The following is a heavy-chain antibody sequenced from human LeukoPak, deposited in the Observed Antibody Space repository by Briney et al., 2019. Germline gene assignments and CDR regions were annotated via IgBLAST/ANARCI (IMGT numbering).Heavy chain of an antibody. J-gene: IGHJ4*02. CDR1: GFTFSSYG. V-gene: IGHV3-30*03. CDR3: ASLAMGSPF. CDR2: ISYDGSNK. Sequence: GGSLRLSCAASGFTFSSYGMHWVRQAPGKGLEWVAVISYDGSNKYSADSVKGRFTISRDNAKNSLHLQMDSLRVEDTAVYYCASLAMGSPFWGQGTLVTV. D-gene: IGHD5-18*01.